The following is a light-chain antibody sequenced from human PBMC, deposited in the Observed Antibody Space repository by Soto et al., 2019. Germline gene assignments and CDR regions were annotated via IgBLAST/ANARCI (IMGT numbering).Light chain of an antibody. CDR3: QQSYNSRT. CDR2: TAS. J-gene: IGKJ1*01. Sequence: DIQMTQSPSSLSASVGDRVTITCRASQTISSYLNWYQQKPGKAPKLLIYTASSLQSGVPSRFSGRGSGTEYTLTISSLQPEDFATYYCQQSYNSRTFGQGTKAEIK. V-gene: IGKV1-39*01. CDR1: QTISSY.